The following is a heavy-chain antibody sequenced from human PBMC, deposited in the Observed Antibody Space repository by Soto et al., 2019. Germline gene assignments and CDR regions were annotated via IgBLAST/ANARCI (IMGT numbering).Heavy chain of an antibody. V-gene: IGHV1-8*01. J-gene: IGHJ5*01. CDR1: GHTLASYD. CDR2: MTPDSGDT. Sequence: QVQLVQSGAEVRKPGASVKVSCKASGHTLASYDINWVRQATGQGLEWMGWMTPDSGDTGYAEKYQGKVTMTWDTSITTAYMELSSLRSDYTAVYYCARDPFYGGFDSWGQGTLVTVSS. D-gene: IGHD3-16*01. CDR3: ARDPFYGGFDS.